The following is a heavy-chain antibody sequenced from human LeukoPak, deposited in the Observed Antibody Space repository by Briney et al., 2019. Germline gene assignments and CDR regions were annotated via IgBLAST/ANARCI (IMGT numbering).Heavy chain of an antibody. CDR2: ISSSSSTI. J-gene: IGHJ4*02. V-gene: IGHV3-48*01. Sequence: GGSLRLSCAASGFTFSSHSMNWVRQAPGKGLEWVSYISSSSSTIYYADSVKGRFTISRDNAKNSLCLQMNSLRAEDTAVYYCARGAYYYEDWGQGTLVTVSS. CDR1: GFTFSSHS. CDR3: ARGAYYYED.